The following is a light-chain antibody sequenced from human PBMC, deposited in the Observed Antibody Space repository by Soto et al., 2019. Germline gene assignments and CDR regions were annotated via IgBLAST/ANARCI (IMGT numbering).Light chain of an antibody. J-gene: IGLJ2*01. CDR3: QSYDSSLSGSV. CDR1: SSNIGAGYD. V-gene: IGLV1-40*01. Sequence: QSALTQPPSVSGAPGQRVTISCTGSSSNIGAGYDVHWYQQLPGTAPKLLIYGNFKRPSGVPDRFSGSKFGTSASLAITGLQAEDEADYYCQSYDSSLSGSVFGGGTQLTVL. CDR2: GNF.